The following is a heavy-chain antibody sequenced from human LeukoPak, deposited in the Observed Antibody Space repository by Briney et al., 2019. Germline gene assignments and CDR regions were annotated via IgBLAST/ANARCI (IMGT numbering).Heavy chain of an antibody. J-gene: IGHJ4*02. CDR2: IRYDGSNK. CDR3: AKDRVFSGYDGFDY. CDR1: GFTFSSYG. Sequence: GGSLRLSCAASGFTFSSYGMHWVRQAPGKGLEWVAFIRYDGSNKYYADSVKGRFTISRDNSKNTLYLQTNSLRAEDTAVYYCAKDRVFSGYDGFDYWGQGTLVTVSS. V-gene: IGHV3-30*02. D-gene: IGHD5-12*01.